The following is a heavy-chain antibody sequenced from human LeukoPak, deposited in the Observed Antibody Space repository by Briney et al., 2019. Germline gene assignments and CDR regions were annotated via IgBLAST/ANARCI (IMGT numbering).Heavy chain of an antibody. CDR3: ASSYYYCYYGMDV. CDR1: GGTFSSYA. Sequence: SVKVSCKASGGTFSSYAISLVRQAPGQGLEWMGRIIPILGIANYAQKFQGRVTITADKSTSTAYMELSSLRSEDTAVYYCASSYYYCYYGMDVWGQGTTVTVSS. J-gene: IGHJ6*02. V-gene: IGHV1-69*04. CDR2: IIPILGIA.